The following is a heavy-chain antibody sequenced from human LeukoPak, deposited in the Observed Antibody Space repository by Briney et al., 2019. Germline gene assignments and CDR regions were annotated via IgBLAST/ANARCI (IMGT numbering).Heavy chain of an antibody. V-gene: IGHV4-59*01. J-gene: IGHJ2*01. CDR3: ARDGQFGGYRGFWYFDL. D-gene: IGHD5-12*01. CDR1: GGSISNYY. CDR2: IFYSGST. Sequence: SETLSLTCTVSGGSISNYYWTWIRQPPGKGLEWIGYIFYSGSTNYNPSLKSRVTISVDTSKNQFSLNLNSVTAADTAMYYCARDGQFGGYRGFWYFDLWGRGTLVTVSS.